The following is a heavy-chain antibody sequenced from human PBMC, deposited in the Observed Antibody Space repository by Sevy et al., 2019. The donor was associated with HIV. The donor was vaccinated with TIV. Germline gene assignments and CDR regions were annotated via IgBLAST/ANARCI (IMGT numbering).Heavy chain of an antibody. V-gene: IGHV3-74*01. D-gene: IGHD6-19*01. Sequence: GGSLRLSCEASGFFFSNFWMHWVRQTPGKGLEWVSRIEKDGSKTIYADSMRGRFIVSKDNSKKTVSLQMNSLRVEDSAIYYCARDSYSSASSDVGWFAPLGQGTLVTVSS. CDR3: ARDSYSSASSDVGWFAP. CDR1: GFFFSNFW. CDR2: IEKDGSKT. J-gene: IGHJ5*02.